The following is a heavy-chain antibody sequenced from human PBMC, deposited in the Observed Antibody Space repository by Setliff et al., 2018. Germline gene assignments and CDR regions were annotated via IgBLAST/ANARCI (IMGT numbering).Heavy chain of an antibody. Sequence: PGESLKISCKESRDSFTNYWIIWVRQVPGKGLEWMGMIFPADADTRYNPSFKGQVTMSLDKSISTAYLQWSSLKASDTAFYYCARRRRFDSGGPRSPWYFDLWGRGTLVTVSS. CDR1: RDSFTNYW. D-gene: IGHD3-22*01. V-gene: IGHV5-51*01. CDR3: ARRRRFDSGGPRSPWYFDL. CDR2: IFPADADT. J-gene: IGHJ2*01.